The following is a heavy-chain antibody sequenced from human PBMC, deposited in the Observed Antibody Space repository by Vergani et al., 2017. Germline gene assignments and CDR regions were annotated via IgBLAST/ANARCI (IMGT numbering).Heavy chain of an antibody. D-gene: IGHD3-3*01. CDR1: GGSISSYY. CDR3: ARDAYYDFWSGYSGDWYFDL. V-gene: IGHV4-59*10. CDR2: IYTSGST. J-gene: IGHJ2*01. Sequence: QVQLQQWGAGLLKPSETLSLTCTVSGGSISSYYWSWIRQPAGKGLEWIGRIYTSGSTNYNPSLKSRVTMSVDTSKNQFSLKLSSVTAADTAVYYCARDAYYDFWSGYSGDWYFDLWGRGTLVTVSS.